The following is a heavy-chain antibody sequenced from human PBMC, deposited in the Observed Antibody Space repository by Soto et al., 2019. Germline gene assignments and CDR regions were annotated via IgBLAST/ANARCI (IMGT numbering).Heavy chain of an antibody. D-gene: IGHD4-17*01. CDR2: ISSSSRYI. V-gene: IGHV3-21*01. J-gene: IGHJ3*02. CDR3: ASTVTTNAFDI. CDR1: GFTFSRYS. Sequence: ESGGGLVKPGGSLRLSCAASGFTFSRYSMNWVRQAPGKGLEWGSSISSSSRYIYYADSVKGRFTISRDNAKNSLYLQMNGLRAEDPAVYDCASTVTTNAFDIWGQGTMVTVSS.